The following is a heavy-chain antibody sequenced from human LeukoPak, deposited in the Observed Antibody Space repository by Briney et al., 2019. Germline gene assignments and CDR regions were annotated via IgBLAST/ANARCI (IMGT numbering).Heavy chain of an antibody. CDR2: IFQDGNDK. CDR3: ASRIVGTPDYFDY. J-gene: IGHJ4*02. CDR1: GFTFRTYC. D-gene: IGHD1-26*01. V-gene: IGHV3-7*01. Sequence: GGSLRLSCAASGFTFRTYCMSWVRQAPGKGLEWVANIFQDGNDKYYVDSVKGRFTISRDNAKNSLYLQLNSLRVEDTAVYYCASRIVGTPDYFDYWGQGTLVTVSS.